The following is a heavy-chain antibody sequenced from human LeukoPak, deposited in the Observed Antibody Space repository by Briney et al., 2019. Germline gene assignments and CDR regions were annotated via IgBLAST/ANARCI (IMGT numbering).Heavy chain of an antibody. CDR3: AKSHGYSYGFDY. J-gene: IGHJ4*02. V-gene: IGHV3-48*01. CDR2: ISSSSSTI. D-gene: IGHD5-18*01. CDR1: EFTFSSYS. Sequence: PGGSLRLSCAASEFTFSSYSMNWVRQAPGKGLEWVSYISSSSSTIYYTDSVKGRFTISRDNSKNTLYLQMNSLRAEDTAVYYCAKSHGYSYGFDYWGQGTLVTVSS.